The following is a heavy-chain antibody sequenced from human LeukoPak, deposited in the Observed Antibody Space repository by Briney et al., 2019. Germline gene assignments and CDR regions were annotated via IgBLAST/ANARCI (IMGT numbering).Heavy chain of an antibody. CDR2: ISWNSGSI. CDR3: AKASSGWPLGAFDI. CDR1: GFTFDDDA. D-gene: IGHD6-19*01. V-gene: IGHV3-9*01. J-gene: IGHJ3*02. Sequence: GGSLRLSCAASGFTFDDDAMHWVRQAPGKGLEWVSGISWNSGSIGYADSVKGRFTISRDNAKNSLYLQMNSLRAEDTALYYCAKASSGWPLGAFDIWGQGTMVTVSS.